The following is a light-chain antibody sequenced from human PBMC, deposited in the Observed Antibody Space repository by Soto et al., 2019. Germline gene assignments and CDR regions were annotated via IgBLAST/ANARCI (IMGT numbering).Light chain of an antibody. J-gene: IGLJ2*01. Sequence: QAVVTQEPSLTVSPGGTVTLTCGSNTGAVTSGHYPYWFQQKPGQAPRTLIYDTSNKHSWTPARFSGSLLGGKAALTLSGAQPEDEAEYYCLLSFGDDRGVVFGGGTKVTVL. CDR3: LLSFGDDRGVV. V-gene: IGLV7-46*01. CDR1: TGAVTSGHY. CDR2: DTS.